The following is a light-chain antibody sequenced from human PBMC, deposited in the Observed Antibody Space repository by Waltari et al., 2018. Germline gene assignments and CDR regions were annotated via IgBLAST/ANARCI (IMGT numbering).Light chain of an antibody. Sequence: DIQLTQSPSFLSASVGDRVTITCRASQSISNYLNWYQQKPGKAPKVVISAASSLQSGVPSRFSGSGSGTAFTLTISSLQPEDFATYYCQQCYSTPLTFGGGTKVE. CDR3: QQCYSTPLT. J-gene: IGKJ4*01. V-gene: IGKV1-39*01. CDR1: QSISNY. CDR2: AAS.